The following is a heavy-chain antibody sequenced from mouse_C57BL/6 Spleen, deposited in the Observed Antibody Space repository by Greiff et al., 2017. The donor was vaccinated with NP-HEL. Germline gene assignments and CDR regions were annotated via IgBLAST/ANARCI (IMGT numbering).Heavy chain of an antibody. Sequence: EVHLVESGGGLVKPGGSLKLSCAASGFTFSSYAMSWVRQTPEKRLEWVATISDGGSYTYYPDNVKGRFTISRDNAKNNLYLQMSHLKSEDTAMYYCARDLRSLLDYWGQGTTLTVSS. CDR2: ISDGGSYT. CDR1: GFTFSSYA. V-gene: IGHV5-4*01. CDR3: ARDLRSLLDY. J-gene: IGHJ2*01. D-gene: IGHD1-1*01.